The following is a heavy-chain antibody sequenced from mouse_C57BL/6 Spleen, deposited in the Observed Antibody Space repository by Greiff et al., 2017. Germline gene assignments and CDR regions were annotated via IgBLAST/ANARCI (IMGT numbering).Heavy chain of an antibody. J-gene: IGHJ3*01. CDR2: ILPGSGST. V-gene: IGHV1-9*01. CDR1: GYTFTGYW. Sequence: QVQLKQSGAELMKPGASVKLSCKATGYTFTGYWIEWVKQRPGHGLEWIGEILPGSGSTNYNEKFKGKANFTADKSSNTAYMQLSCQATAVSAFYCCAGGSYGTQFAYWGQGTLVTVSA. CDR3: AGGSYGTQFAY. D-gene: IGHD1-1*02.